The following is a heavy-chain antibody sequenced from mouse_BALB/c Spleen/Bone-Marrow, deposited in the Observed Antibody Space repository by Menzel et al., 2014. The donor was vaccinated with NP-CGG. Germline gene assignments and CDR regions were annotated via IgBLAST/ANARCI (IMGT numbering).Heavy chain of an antibody. CDR3: NEGYGNYGY. V-gene: IGHV14-4*02. Sequence: EVKLVESGAELVRSGASVKLSCTASGFNIKDYYMHWVKQRPEQGLEWIGWIDPENGDTEYAPKFQGKATMTADTSSNTADLQLSSLTSEDTAVYYCNEGYGNYGYWGQGTTLPVSS. J-gene: IGHJ2*01. CDR2: IDPENGDT. CDR1: GFNIKDYY. D-gene: IGHD2-10*02.